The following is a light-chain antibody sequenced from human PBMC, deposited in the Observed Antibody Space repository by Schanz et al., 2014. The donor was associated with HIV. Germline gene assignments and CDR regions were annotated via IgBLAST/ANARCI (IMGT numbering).Light chain of an antibody. CDR2: EVN. CDR1: SSDVGGYNY. J-gene: IGLJ3*02. CDR3: SSYTVRNSWL. V-gene: IGLV2-8*01. Sequence: QSALTQPPSASGSPGQSVTISCTGTSSDVGGYNYVSWYQQHPGKAPKLLIFEVNKRPSGVPDRFSGSKSGNTASLTVSGLQAEDEADYYCSSYTVRNSWLFGGGTKLTVL.